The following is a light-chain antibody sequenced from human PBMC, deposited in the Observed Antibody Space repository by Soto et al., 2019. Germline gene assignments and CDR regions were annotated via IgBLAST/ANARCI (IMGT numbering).Light chain of an antibody. J-gene: IGKJ3*01. Sequence: DIQMTQSPSSLSASVGDRVTITCRASQSISSYLNWYQQKPGKAPKLLIYAASSLQSGVPSRFSGSGSGTDFTLTISSLQPEDFATYYCQQGYSTLVTFGPGTKVDIK. CDR3: QQGYSTLVT. CDR1: QSISSY. V-gene: IGKV1-39*01. CDR2: AAS.